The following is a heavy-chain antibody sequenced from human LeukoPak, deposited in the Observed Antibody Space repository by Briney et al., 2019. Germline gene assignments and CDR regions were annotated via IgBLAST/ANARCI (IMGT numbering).Heavy chain of an antibody. D-gene: IGHD5-24*01. J-gene: IGHJ4*02. V-gene: IGHV3-30-3*01. CDR2: ISYDGSNK. CDR1: GFTFSSYA. Sequence: GRSLRLSCAASGFTFSSYAMHWVRQAPGKGLEWVAVISYDGSNKYYADSVKGRFTISRDNSKNTLYLQMNSLRAEDTAVYYCARGRRERWLQSPPLYYFDYWGQGTLVTVSS. CDR3: ARGRRERWLQSPPLYYFDY.